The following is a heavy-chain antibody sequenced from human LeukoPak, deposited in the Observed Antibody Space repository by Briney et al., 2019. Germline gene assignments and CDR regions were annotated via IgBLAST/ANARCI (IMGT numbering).Heavy chain of an antibody. Sequence: SETLSLTCTVSGDSISSNSYYWGWIRQPPGKGLEWIGSIYYSGSTYYNPSLKSRLTMSVDTSKNQFSLKLSSVTAADTAVYYCARHLVGGNYYPLSYWGQGTLVTVSS. J-gene: IGHJ4*02. CDR3: ARHLVGGNYYPLSY. V-gene: IGHV4-39*01. CDR2: IYYSGST. CDR1: GDSISSNSYY. D-gene: IGHD1-26*01.